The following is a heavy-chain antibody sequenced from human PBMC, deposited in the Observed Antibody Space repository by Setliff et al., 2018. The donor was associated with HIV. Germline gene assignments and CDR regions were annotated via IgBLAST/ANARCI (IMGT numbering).Heavy chain of an antibody. CDR3: AKGPLYSGYDLDYYCYYMDV. CDR1: GGTFSSFA. J-gene: IGHJ6*03. D-gene: IGHD5-12*01. Sequence: ASVKVSCKTSGGTFSSFALSWVRQAPGQGLEWMGGIIPALGTANYAQKFQGRVTITADESTGTAYMELSSLRSEDTAVYYCAKGPLYSGYDLDYYCYYMDVWGKGTTVTVSS. CDR2: IIPALGTA. V-gene: IGHV1-69*13.